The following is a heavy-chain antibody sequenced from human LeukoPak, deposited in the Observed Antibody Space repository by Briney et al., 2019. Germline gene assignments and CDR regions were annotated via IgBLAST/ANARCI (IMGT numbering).Heavy chain of an antibody. V-gene: IGHV3-49*04. CDR2: IRSKDYGGTT. Sequence: GRSLRLSCTASGFTFADFAMAWVRQAPGKGLEWVGFIRSKDYGGTTAYASSVKGRITISRDDSKNIAYLQMNSLKTGDTAVYYCSRARTGTWLDPWGQGTLVTVS. J-gene: IGHJ5*02. CDR1: GFTFADFA. CDR3: SRARTGTWLDP. D-gene: IGHD6-6*01.